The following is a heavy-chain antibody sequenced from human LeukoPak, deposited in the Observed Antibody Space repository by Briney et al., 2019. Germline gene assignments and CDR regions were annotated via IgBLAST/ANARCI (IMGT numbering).Heavy chain of an antibody. Sequence: PGGSLRLSCAASGFTFSSYAMSWVRQAPGKGLEWVSAISGSGGSTYYADSVKGRFTISRDNAKNSLYLQMNSLRAEDTAVYYCARDETMIKPFDYWGQGTLVTVSS. J-gene: IGHJ4*02. D-gene: IGHD3-22*01. CDR3: ARDETMIKPFDY. CDR1: GFTFSSYA. CDR2: ISGSGGST. V-gene: IGHV3-23*01.